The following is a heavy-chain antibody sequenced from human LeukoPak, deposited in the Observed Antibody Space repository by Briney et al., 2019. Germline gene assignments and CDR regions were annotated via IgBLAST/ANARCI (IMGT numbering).Heavy chain of an antibody. D-gene: IGHD3-22*01. J-gene: IGHJ4*02. V-gene: IGHV3-7*01. CDR2: IKEDGSEK. CDR1: GFTFSNYW. CDR3: ARSRYDSSGYYGIIGN. Sequence: PGGSLRLSCAASGFTFSNYWMTWVRQAPGRGLEWVANIKEDGSEKYYVDSVKGRFTISRDNAKSSLYLQMNSLRAEDTAVYYCARSRYDSSGYYGIIGNWGQGTLVTVSS.